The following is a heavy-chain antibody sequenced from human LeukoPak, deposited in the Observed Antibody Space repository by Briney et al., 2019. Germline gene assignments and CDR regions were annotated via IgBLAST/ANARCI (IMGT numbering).Heavy chain of an antibody. CDR2: INPNSGGT. D-gene: IGHD3-22*01. J-gene: IGHJ4*02. V-gene: IGHV1-2*02. CDR3: ARDGYYDSRGYYR. Sequence: ASVTVSCKASGYTFTGYNMHWVRQAPGQGLEWMGWINPNSGGTNYAQKFQGRVTMTRDTSISTAYMELSRLRSDDTAVYYCARDGYYDSRGYYRWGQGTLVTVSS. CDR1: GYTFTGYN.